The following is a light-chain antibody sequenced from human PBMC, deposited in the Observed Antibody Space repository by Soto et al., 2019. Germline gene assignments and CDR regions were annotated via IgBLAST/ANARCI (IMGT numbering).Light chain of an antibody. J-gene: IGKJ4*01. CDR3: QHYANWPLT. CDR2: GAS. CDR1: QGIGST. V-gene: IGKV3-15*01. Sequence: TQSPATLSFSPGEGATLSCRASQGIGSTLAWYQQKPGQTPRLLIYGASTRATGVPARFSGSASGTEFTLTITSLQSEDFAVYYCQHYANWPLTFGGGTKVDIK.